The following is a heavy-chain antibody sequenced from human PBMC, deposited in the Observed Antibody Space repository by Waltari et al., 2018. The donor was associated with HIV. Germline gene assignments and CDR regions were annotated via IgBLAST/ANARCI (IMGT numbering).Heavy chain of an antibody. CDR3: AKEGIIVITDAFDI. D-gene: IGHD3-22*01. CDR1: GFTFGTYA. CDR2: ISGSGGST. J-gene: IGHJ3*02. V-gene: IGHV3-23*01. Sequence: EVQLLESGGGLVQPGGSLRLSCAASGFTFGTYAMSWVRQAPGKGLEWVSSISGSGGSTYYADSVKGRFIVSRDNSKDTLFLQMNSLRAEDTALYYCAKEGIIVITDAFDIWGQGTMVIVSS.